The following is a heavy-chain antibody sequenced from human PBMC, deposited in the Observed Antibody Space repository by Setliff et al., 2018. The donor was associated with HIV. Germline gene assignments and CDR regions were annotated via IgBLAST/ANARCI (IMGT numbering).Heavy chain of an antibody. CDR2: IYTSGST. Sequence: SETLSLTCTVSGGSITSGSNYWSWIRQPAGKGLEWIGHIYTSGSTNYNPSLKSRVTISEDTSKNQFSLKLSSVTAADTAVYYCARFRGRGYIYGTFDSWGQGTLVTVSS. CDR1: GGSITSGSNY. V-gene: IGHV4-61*09. CDR3: ARFRGRGYIYGTFDS. J-gene: IGHJ4*02. D-gene: IGHD5-18*01.